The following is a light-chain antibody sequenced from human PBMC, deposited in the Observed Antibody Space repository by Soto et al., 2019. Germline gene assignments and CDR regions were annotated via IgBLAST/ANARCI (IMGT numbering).Light chain of an antibody. CDR3: QQYDSSPRT. Sequence: EIVLTQSPGTLSLSPGEIATLSCRASQSFTSTSLAWYQQKPGQAPRLLISGASRRAAGIPDRFSGSGSGTDFTLTISRLESEDLAVYYCQQYDSSPRTFGQGTRVEIK. J-gene: IGKJ1*01. V-gene: IGKV3-20*01. CDR2: GAS. CDR1: QSFTSTS.